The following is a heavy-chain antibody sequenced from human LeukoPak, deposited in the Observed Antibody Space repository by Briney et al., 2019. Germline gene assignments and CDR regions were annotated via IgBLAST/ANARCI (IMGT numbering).Heavy chain of an antibody. CDR3: ARERILDAFDT. Sequence: SETLSLTCTVSGGSISSYYWSWIRQPPGKGLEWIGYIYYSGSTNYNPSLKSRVTISVDTSKNQFSLKLSSVTAADTAVYYCARERILDAFDTWGQGTMVTVSS. J-gene: IGHJ3*02. CDR1: GGSISSYY. CDR2: IYYSGST. D-gene: IGHD2/OR15-2a*01. V-gene: IGHV4-59*01.